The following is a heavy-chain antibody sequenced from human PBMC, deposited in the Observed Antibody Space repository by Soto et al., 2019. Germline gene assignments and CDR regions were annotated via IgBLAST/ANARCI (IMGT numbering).Heavy chain of an antibody. CDR1: GFTVDDYA. V-gene: IGHV3-43D*04. CDR3: AKDTTIEYSSSGGMDV. J-gene: IGHJ6*02. CDR2: ISWDGGST. Sequence: PXGSLRLSCADSGFTVDDYAMHWVRPAPGKGLEWVSLISWDGGSTYYADSVKGRFTISRDNSKNSLYLQMNSLRAEDTALYYCAKDTTIEYSSSGGMDVCGQGTTVTVSS. D-gene: IGHD6-6*01.